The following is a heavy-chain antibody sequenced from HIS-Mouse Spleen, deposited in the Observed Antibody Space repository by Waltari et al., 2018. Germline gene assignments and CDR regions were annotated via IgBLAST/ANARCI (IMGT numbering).Heavy chain of an antibody. J-gene: IGHJ2*01. D-gene: IGHD6-13*01. CDR2: INHSGST. CDR3: AREIPYSSSWYDWYFDL. V-gene: IGHV4-34*01. Sequence: QVQLQQWGAGLLKPSETLSLTCAVYGGSFSGYYWSWIRQPPGKGLEWIGEINHSGSTNYNPSLKSRVTISVDTSENQFSLKLSSVTAADTAVYYCAREIPYSSSWYDWYFDLWGRGTLVTVSS. CDR1: GGSFSGYY.